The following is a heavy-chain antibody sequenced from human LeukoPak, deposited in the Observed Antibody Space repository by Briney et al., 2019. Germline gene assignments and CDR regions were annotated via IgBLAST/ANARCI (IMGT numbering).Heavy chain of an antibody. J-gene: IGHJ4*02. CDR1: GFTFSNAW. D-gene: IGHD3-10*01. Sequence: GGSLRLSCAASGFTFSNAWMSWVRQAPGKGLEWVSAISGSGGSTYYADSVKGRFTISRDNSKNTLYLQMNSLRAEDTAVYYCARGNFYSGSGSSPLDYWGQGTLVTVSS. V-gene: IGHV3-23*01. CDR2: ISGSGGST. CDR3: ARGNFYSGSGSSPLDY.